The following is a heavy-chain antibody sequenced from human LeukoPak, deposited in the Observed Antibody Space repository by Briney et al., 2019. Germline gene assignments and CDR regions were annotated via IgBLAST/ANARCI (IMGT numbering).Heavy chain of an antibody. D-gene: IGHD3-10*01. Sequence: GRSLRLSCAASGFTFDDYAMHWVRQAPGKGLEWVSGISWNSGSIGYADSVKGRFTISRDNAKNSLYLQMNSLRAEDTALYYCAKDIWKLLWYGMDVWGQGITVTVSS. CDR1: GFTFDDYA. CDR2: ISWNSGSI. J-gene: IGHJ6*02. CDR3: AKDIWKLLWYGMDV. V-gene: IGHV3-9*01.